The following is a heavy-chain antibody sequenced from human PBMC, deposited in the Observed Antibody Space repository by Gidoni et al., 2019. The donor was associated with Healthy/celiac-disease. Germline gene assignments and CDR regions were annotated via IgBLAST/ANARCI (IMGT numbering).Heavy chain of an antibody. Sequence: EVQLVESGGGLVKPGGSLRLSCAASGFTFSSYSMNWVRQAPGKGLEWVSSISSSSSYIYYADSVKGRFTISRDNAKNLLYLQMNSLRAEDTAVYYCARGPYSSSWADAFDLWGQGTMVTVSS. CDR3: ARGPYSSSWADAFDL. J-gene: IGHJ3*01. V-gene: IGHV3-21*01. D-gene: IGHD6-13*01. CDR1: GFTFSSYS. CDR2: ISSSSSYI.